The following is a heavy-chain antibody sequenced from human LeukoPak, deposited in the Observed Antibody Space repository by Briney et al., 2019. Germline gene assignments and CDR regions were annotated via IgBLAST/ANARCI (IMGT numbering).Heavy chain of an antibody. Sequence: SETLSLTCTVSGGTLSSYYWSWIRQPPGQGLDWIGYIYYCGSTNYNPSLKSRVTISVDTSKNQVSLKLSSMTAADTAVYYWARHGSYYHSSGYYYFDYWGQGTLVTASS. V-gene: IGHV4-59*08. CDR1: GGTLSSYY. D-gene: IGHD3-22*01. CDR3: ARHGSYYHSSGYYYFDY. J-gene: IGHJ4*02. CDR2: IYYCGST.